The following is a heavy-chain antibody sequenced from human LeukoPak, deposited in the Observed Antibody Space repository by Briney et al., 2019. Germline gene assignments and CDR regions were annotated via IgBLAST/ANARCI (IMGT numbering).Heavy chain of an antibody. Sequence: SETLSVTCAVPVASLTRPTYYQWSWMRQPPGKGVELIGILFSTGSAPPKPSLECRATVSLDRSRSMFTRNLSDVTAQVWAVYYCARFKSGGSSYFASWDQGTLVAVSS. D-gene: IGHD4-23*01. CDR2: LFSTGSA. CDR3: ARFKSGGSSYFAS. J-gene: IGHJ4*02. V-gene: IGHV4-61*01. CDR1: VASLTRPTYY.